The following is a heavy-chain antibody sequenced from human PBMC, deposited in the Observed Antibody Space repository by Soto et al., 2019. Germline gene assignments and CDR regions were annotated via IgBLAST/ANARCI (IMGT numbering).Heavy chain of an antibody. CDR2: ISGSGGST. CDR3: AKRTTDWYNHFDS. CDR1: GFTFSSYG. V-gene: IGHV3-23*01. D-gene: IGHD1-1*01. J-gene: IGHJ4*02. Sequence: EVQVLESGGGSVQPGGSLRLSCAASGFTFSSYGMSWVRQAPGKGLEWVSGISGSGGSTYYADSVKGRFTISRDNSNNTLYLHMNSLRAEDTAVYYCAKRTTDWYNHFDSWGQGTLVTVSS.